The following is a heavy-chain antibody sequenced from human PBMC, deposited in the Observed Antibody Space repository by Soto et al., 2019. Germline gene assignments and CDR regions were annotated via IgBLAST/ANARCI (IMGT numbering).Heavy chain of an antibody. V-gene: IGHV3-74*01. CDR2: INSDGSST. CDR3: ARDQVYSGYDYGMDV. J-gene: IGHJ6*02. D-gene: IGHD1-26*01. CDR1: GFTFSSYW. Sequence: GGSLRLSCAASGFTFSSYWMHWVRQAPGKGLVWVSRINSDGSSTSYADSVKGRFTISRDNAKNTLYLQMNSLRAEDTAVYYCARDQVYSGYDYGMDVWGQGTTVTVSS.